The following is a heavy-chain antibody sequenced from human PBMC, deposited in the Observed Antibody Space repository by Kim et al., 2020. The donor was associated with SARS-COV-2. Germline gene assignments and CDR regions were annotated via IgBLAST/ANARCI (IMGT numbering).Heavy chain of an antibody. Sequence: GGSLRLSCAASGFTFSSYSMNWVRQAPGKGLEWVSSISSSSSYIYYADSVKGRFTISRDNAKNSLYLQMNSLRAEDTAVYYCARDTSAPYDILTGYYKGYYYYGMDVWGQGTTVTVSS. CDR3: ARDTSAPYDILTGYYKGYYYYGMDV. D-gene: IGHD3-9*01. V-gene: IGHV3-21*01. CDR1: GFTFSSYS. CDR2: ISSSSSYI. J-gene: IGHJ6*02.